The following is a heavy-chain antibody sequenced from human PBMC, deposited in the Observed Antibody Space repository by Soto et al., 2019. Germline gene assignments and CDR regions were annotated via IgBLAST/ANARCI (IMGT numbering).Heavy chain of an antibody. D-gene: IGHD3-16*02. CDR2: ISSSGSTI. J-gene: IGHJ4*02. Sequence: QVQLVESGGGLVKPGGSLRLSCAASGFTFSDYYMSWIRQAPGKGLEWVSYISSSGSTIYYADSVKGRFTISRDNAKNSLYLQMNNLRAEDTAVYYCVRGPYDYVWGSDPPHFDYWGQGTLVTVSS. CDR3: VRGPYDYVWGSDPPHFDY. V-gene: IGHV3-11*01. CDR1: GFTFSDYY.